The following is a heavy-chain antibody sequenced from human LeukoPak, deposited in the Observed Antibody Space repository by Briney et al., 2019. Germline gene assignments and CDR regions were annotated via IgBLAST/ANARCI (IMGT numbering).Heavy chain of an antibody. CDR2: INPNSGGT. D-gene: IGHD1-26*01. V-gene: IGHV1-2*02. J-gene: IGHJ6*03. CDR1: GYTSTGYY. CDR3: ARDRDALGGYMDV. Sequence: PRASVKVSCKTSGYTSTGYYMHWVRQAPGQGLEWMGWINPNSGGTNYAQKFQGRVTMTRDTSISTAYMELSRLRSDDTAVYYCARDRDALGGYMDVWGKGTTVTISS.